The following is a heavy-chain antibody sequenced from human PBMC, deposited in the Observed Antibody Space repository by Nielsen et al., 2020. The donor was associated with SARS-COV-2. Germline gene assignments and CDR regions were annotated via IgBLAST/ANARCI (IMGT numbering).Heavy chain of an antibody. J-gene: IGHJ3*01. CDR2: ISASGGGT. CDR3: AKDDVVRGDAFDV. CDR1: GFTFSSYA. V-gene: IGHV3-23*01. Sequence: GGSLRLSCAASGFTFSSYAMAWVRRAPGRGLQWVTAISASGGGTYYTDSVKGRFSISRDNSKNTLYLQMHSLRVEDTAVYYCAKDDVVRGDAFDVWGPGTMVTVSS. D-gene: IGHD3-10*01.